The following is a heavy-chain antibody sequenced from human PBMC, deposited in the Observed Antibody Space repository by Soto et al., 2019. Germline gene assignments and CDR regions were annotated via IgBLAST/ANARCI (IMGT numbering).Heavy chain of an antibody. V-gene: IGHV3-64*01. CDR3: ASQRKMGLKAFDI. CDR1: GFTFSSYA. D-gene: IGHD1-1*01. Sequence: EVQLVESGGGLVQRGGSLRLSCAASGFTFSSYAMHWVRQAPGKGLEYVSAISSNGGSTYYANSVKGRFTISRDNSKNTLYLQMGSLRAEDMAVYYCASQRKMGLKAFDIWGQGTTVTVSS. CDR2: ISSNGGST. J-gene: IGHJ3*02.